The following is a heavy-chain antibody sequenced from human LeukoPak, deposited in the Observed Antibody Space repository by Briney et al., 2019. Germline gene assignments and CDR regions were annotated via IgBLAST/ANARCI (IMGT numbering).Heavy chain of an antibody. CDR3: ARAPYGSGLKVWDYYMDV. D-gene: IGHD3-10*01. CDR1: GGTFSSYA. CDR2: IIPIFGTA. Sequence: GASVKVSCKASGGTFSSYAISWVRQAPGQGLEWMGGIIPIFGTANYAQKFQGRVTITADESTSTAYMELSSLRSEDTAVYYCARAPYGSGLKVWDYYMDVWGKGTTVTISS. V-gene: IGHV1-69*13. J-gene: IGHJ6*03.